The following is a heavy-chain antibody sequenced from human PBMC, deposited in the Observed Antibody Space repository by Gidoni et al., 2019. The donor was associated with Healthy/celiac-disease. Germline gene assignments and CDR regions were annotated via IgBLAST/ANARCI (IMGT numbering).Heavy chain of an antibody. CDR2: MSWDGGST. CDR3: AKSFNKSTGIAAAGTPGDY. J-gene: IGHJ4*02. V-gene: IGHV3-43*01. Sequence: EVQLLESGGVVVQPGGSLRLSCPASGFTLYDYTMPWVRQAPGKGLEWVSLMSWDGGSTYYADYVKGRFTISRDNSKNSLYLQMNSLRTKDTAVYYCAKSFNKSTGIAAAGTPGDYWGQGTLVTVSS. D-gene: IGHD6-13*01. CDR1: GFTLYDYT.